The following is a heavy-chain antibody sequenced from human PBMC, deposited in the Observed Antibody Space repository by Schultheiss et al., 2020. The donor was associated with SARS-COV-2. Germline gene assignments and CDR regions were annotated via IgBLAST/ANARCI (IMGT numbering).Heavy chain of an antibody. CDR1: GFTFSSYW. CDR3: ARDRYSSSWLDAFDI. CDR2: IKQDGSEK. Sequence: GGSLRLSCAASGFTFSSYWMSWVRQAPGKGLEWVANIKQDGSEKYYVDSVKGRFTISRDNAKNTLYLQMNSLRAEDTAVYYCARDRYSSSWLDAFDIWGQGTMVTVSS. V-gene: IGHV3-7*01. J-gene: IGHJ3*02. D-gene: IGHD6-13*01.